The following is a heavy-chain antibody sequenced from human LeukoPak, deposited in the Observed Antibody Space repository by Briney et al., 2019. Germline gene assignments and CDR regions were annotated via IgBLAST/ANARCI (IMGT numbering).Heavy chain of an antibody. CDR1: GGSISDDS. V-gene: IGHV4-59*12. J-gene: IGHJ4*02. CDR2: IFDIGSI. Sequence: SETLSLTCTVSGGSISDDSWTWVRQPPGKGLDWIGSIFDIGSITYNPSLRSRLTISVETSKNQISLKLSSVTAADTAVYFCARAASGDRYSGYAKDRYYFDRWGQGTLVTVSS. CDR3: ARAASGDRYSGYAKDRYYFDR. D-gene: IGHD5-12*01.